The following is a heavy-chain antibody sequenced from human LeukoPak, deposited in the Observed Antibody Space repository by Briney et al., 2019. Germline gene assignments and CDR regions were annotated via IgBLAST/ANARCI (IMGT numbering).Heavy chain of an antibody. J-gene: IGHJ4*02. D-gene: IGHD1-26*01. Sequence: ASVKVSCKASGYTFTSYDINWVRQAPGQGLEWMGWMNPNSGKTGYAQKFQGRVTITRNTSISTAYMELSSLRSEDTAVYYCARGREPWLPDYWGQGTLVTVSS. CDR3: ARGREPWLPDY. CDR2: MNPNSGKT. V-gene: IGHV1-8*03. CDR1: GYTFTSYD.